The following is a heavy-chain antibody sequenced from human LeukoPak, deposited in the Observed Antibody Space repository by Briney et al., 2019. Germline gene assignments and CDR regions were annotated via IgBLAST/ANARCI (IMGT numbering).Heavy chain of an antibody. V-gene: IGHV3-21*01. CDR2: ISSTGYHI. CDR3: ARLVDSCPDY. D-gene: IGHD2-15*01. Sequence: GGSLRLSCAASGFTFSTFSMTWVRQAPGQGLEWVSSISSTGYHIYYADSVKGRFTFSRDNAKNSLYLQMNSLRAEDTAVYYCARLVDSCPDYWGQGTLVTVSS. CDR1: GFTFSTFS. J-gene: IGHJ4*02.